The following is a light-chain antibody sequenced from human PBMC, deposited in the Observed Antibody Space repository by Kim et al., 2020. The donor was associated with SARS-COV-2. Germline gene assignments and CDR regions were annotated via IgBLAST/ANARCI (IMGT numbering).Light chain of an antibody. CDR3: QSYDSSLSGVV. CDR2: GNS. CDR1: SSNIGAGYD. J-gene: IGLJ2*01. V-gene: IGLV1-40*01. Sequence: RVTISCTGSSSNIGAGYDVHWYQQLPGTAPKLLIYGNSNRPSGVPDRLSGSKSGTSASLAITGLQAEDEADYYCQSYDSSLSGVVFGGGTKLTVL.